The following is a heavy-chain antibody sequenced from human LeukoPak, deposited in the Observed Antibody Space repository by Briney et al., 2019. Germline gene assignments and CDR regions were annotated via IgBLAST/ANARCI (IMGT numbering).Heavy chain of an antibody. J-gene: IGHJ4*02. D-gene: IGHD3-22*01. Sequence: SETLSLTCAVYGGSFSGYYWSWIRQPPGKGLEWIGETNHSGSTNYNPSLKSRVTISVDTSKNQFSLKLSSVTAADTAVYYCARGGQRKDYDSSGYFFDYWGQGTLVTVSS. CDR2: TNHSGST. CDR3: ARGGQRKDYDSSGYFFDY. V-gene: IGHV4-34*01. CDR1: GGSFSGYY.